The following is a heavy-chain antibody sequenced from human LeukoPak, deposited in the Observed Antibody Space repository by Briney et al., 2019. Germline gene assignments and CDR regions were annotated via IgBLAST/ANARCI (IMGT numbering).Heavy chain of an antibody. D-gene: IGHD4-23*01. CDR1: GYTFTSYY. CDR2: INPSGGST. V-gene: IGHV1-46*01. Sequence: ASVKVSCKASGYTFTSYYLHWVRQAPGQGLEWMGIINPSGGSTSYAQKFQGRVTMTRDTSTSTVYMVLSSLRSEDTAFYYCARGPYGGNPSLYYFDYWGQGTLVTISS. J-gene: IGHJ4*02. CDR3: ARGPYGGNPSLYYFDY.